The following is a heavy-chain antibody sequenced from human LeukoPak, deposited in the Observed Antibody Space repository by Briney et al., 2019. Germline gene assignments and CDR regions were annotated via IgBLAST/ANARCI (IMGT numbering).Heavy chain of an antibody. D-gene: IGHD2-2*03. CDR2: IYYSGST. J-gene: IGHJ4*02. V-gene: IGHV4-39*07. CDR3: ARDGGYCSSTSCYEGRTFDY. CDR1: GGSISSSSYY. Sequence: SETLSLTCTVSGGSISSSSYYWGWIRQPPGKGLEWIGSIYYSGSTYYNPSLKSRVTISVDTSKNQFSLKLSSVTAADTAVYYCARDGGYCSSTSCYEGRTFDYWGQGTLVTVSS.